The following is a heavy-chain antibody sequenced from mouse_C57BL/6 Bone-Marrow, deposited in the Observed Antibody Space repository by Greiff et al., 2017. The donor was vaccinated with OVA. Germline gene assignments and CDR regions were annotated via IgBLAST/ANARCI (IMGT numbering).Heavy chain of an antibody. V-gene: IGHV6-6*01. Sequence: EVKLEESGAGLVQPGGSMKLSCAASGFTFSDSWMDWVRQSPEQGLEWIGKIRNKANNHATYDAETVKGRFTISRDESKSSVYLQMNSVRAEDTGMYYCTLVDYWGQGTTLTVSS. CDR2: IRNKANNHAT. J-gene: IGHJ2*01. CDR3: TLVDY. CDR1: GFTFSDSW.